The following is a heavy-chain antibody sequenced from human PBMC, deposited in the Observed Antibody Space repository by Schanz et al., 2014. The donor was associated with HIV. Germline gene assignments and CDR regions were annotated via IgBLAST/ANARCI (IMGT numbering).Heavy chain of an antibody. CDR2: ISWSGKNR. CDR3: ARGNRRDGYNYFFDY. J-gene: IGHJ4*02. V-gene: IGHV3-9*01. Sequence: EVQLVESGGGSVQPGRSLRLSCEASGFTFVDCAMHWVRQVPEKGLEWVSGISWSGKNRGYADSVRGRFTISRDSSKNTLYLQMNSLRAEDTAVYYCARGNRRDGYNYFFDYWGQGTLVTVSS. CDR1: GFTFVDCA. D-gene: IGHD5-12*01.